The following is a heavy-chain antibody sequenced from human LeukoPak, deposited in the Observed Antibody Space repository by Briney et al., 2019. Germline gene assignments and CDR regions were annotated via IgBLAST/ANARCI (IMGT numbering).Heavy chain of an antibody. J-gene: IGHJ4*02. Sequence: GGSLRLSCAASGFTFSSYAMHWVRQAPGKGLEWVAVISYDGSNKYYADSVKGRFTISRDNSRNTLYLQMNSLRAEDTAVYYCARNKLYCSSTSCTSDFDYWGQGTLVTVSS. CDR2: ISYDGSNK. D-gene: IGHD2-2*01. V-gene: IGHV3-30-3*01. CDR3: ARNKLYCSSTSCTSDFDY. CDR1: GFTFSSYA.